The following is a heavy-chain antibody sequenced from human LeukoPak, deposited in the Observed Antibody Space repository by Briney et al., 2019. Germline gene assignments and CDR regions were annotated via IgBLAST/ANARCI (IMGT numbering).Heavy chain of an antibody. CDR2: VYHSGST. J-gene: IGHJ4*02. Sequence: SETLSLTCTVSGYSVSSGYFWGWIRQPPGKGLEWIGSVYHSGSTYYNPSLKSRVTISVGTSKNQFSLKLSSVTAADTAVYYCARDLQRDYGSGRYSVWGQGTLVTVSS. V-gene: IGHV4-38-2*02. CDR1: GYSVSSGYF. CDR3: ARDLQRDYGSGRYSV. D-gene: IGHD3-10*01.